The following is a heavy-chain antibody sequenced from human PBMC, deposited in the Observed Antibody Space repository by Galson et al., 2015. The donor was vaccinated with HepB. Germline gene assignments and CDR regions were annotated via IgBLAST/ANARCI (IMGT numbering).Heavy chain of an antibody. D-gene: IGHD5-24*01. J-gene: IGHJ4*02. CDR2: ISYDGSNK. V-gene: IGHV3-30-3*01. CDR1: GFTFSSHA. Sequence: SLRLSCAASGFTFSSHAMHWVRQAPGKGLEWVAVISYDGSNKYYADSVKGRFTISRDNSKNTLYLQMNSLRAEDTAVYYCARDDSTARWLQFIPGRDWGQGTLVTVSS. CDR3: ARDDSTARWLQFIPGRD.